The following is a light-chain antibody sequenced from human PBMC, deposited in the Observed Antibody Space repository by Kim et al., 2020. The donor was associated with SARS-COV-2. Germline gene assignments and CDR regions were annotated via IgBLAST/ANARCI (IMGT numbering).Light chain of an antibody. CDR3: QQYYNNRPPYT. CDR1: QNIGGH. V-gene: IGKV3-15*01. J-gene: IGKJ2*01. Sequence: SPGERVIVSCRASQNIGGHLAWYQQKPCLAPRLLIYGASMRARSVPPRCSGSGSGAEFSLTISSLESGDFAQYYCQQYYNNRPPYTFGQGTKLEI. CDR2: GAS.